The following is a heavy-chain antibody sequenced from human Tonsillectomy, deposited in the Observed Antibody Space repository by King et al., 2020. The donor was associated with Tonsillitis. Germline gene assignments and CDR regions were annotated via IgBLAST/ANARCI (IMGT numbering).Heavy chain of an antibody. Sequence: VQLVESGTEVKKPGASVRVSCKTSGYTFIRYGVTWVRQAPGQGLEWMGRISSANGNTNYAQKFQGRVTMTTETSTSTAFLELSSLRSDDTAKYYCARYWSPFAVPGTAWFGPWGQGPLLTVPA. J-gene: IGHJ5*02. D-gene: IGHD6-13*01. CDR1: GYTFIRYG. V-gene: IGHV1-18*01. CDR2: ISSANGNT. CDR3: ARYWSPFAVPGTAWFGP.